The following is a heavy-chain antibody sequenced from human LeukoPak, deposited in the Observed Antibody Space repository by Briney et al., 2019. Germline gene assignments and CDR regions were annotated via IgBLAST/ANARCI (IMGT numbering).Heavy chain of an antibody. CDR2: IYYSGNT. D-gene: IGHD3/OR15-3a*01. CDR3: ARQTGSGLFILP. J-gene: IGHJ4*02. CDR1: GGSISTYY. Sequence: PSETLSLTCTVSGGSISTYYWGWIRQPPGKGLEWIGSIYYSGNTYYNASLKSRVSISVDTSKNHFSLRLTSVTAADTAVYYCARQTGSGLFILPGGQGTLVTVSS. V-gene: IGHV4-39*01.